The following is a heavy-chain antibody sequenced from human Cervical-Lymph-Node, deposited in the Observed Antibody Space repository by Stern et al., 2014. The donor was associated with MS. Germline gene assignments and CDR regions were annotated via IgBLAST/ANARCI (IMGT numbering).Heavy chain of an antibody. D-gene: IGHD4-17*01. Sequence: QDQLVQSGGGVVQPGRSLRLSCAASGYSFSNSAIHWVRQAPGKGLEWVAVISPDGNNRYYADSVKGRFTISRDNSKNTLYLQMSSLRAEDTAVYYCASDYGDYHYDFWGQGTLVTVSS. CDR1: GYSFSNSA. J-gene: IGHJ4*02. V-gene: IGHV3-30*15. CDR2: ISPDGNNR. CDR3: ASDYGDYHYDF.